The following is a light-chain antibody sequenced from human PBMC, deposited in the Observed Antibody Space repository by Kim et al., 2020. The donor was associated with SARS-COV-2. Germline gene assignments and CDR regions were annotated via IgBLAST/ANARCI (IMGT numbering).Light chain of an antibody. Sequence: NFMLTQPHSVSESPGKTVTISCTRSSGSIASNYVQWYQQRPGSAPTTVIYEDNQRPSGVPDRFSGSIDSSSNSASLTISGLKTEDEADYYCQSYDSSNPPYVVFGGGTQLTVL. V-gene: IGLV6-57*04. J-gene: IGLJ2*01. CDR1: SGSIASNY. CDR2: EDN. CDR3: QSYDSSNPPYVV.